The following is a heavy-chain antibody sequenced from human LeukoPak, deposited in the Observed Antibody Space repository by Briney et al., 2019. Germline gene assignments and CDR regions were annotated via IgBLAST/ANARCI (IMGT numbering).Heavy chain of an antibody. CDR1: GFTFINYW. J-gene: IGHJ4*02. D-gene: IGHD3-10*02. Sequence: GGSLRLSCEGSGFTFINYWMHWVRQAPGKGLVWVSRINTDGSDTTYADAVKGRFTFSRDNAKNTLYLQMNSLRAEDTAVYYCARGYVGPEFWGQGTLVTVSS. V-gene: IGHV3-74*01. CDR2: INTDGSDT. CDR3: ARGYVGPEF.